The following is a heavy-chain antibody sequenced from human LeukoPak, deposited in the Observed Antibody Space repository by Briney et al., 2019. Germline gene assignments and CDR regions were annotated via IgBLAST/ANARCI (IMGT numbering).Heavy chain of an antibody. CDR2: IKSDGSGT. CDR1: GFAFSVSW. CDR3: ARAGYCSGGSCYGSDY. Sequence: PGGSLRLSCAASGFAFSVSWTHWVRQAPGRGLVWVSVIKSDGSGTAYAGSVKGRFTISRDNSKNTLYLQMDSLRAEDTAVYYCARAGYCSGGSCYGSDYWGQGTLVSVSS. V-gene: IGHV3-74*03. J-gene: IGHJ4*02. D-gene: IGHD2-15*01.